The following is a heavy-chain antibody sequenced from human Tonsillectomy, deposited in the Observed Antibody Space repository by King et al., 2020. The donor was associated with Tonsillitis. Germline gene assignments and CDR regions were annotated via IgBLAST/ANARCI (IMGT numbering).Heavy chain of an antibody. J-gene: IGHJ6*02. CDR3: ARDPDMDV. V-gene: IGHV3-48*04. CDR2: ISSSSSSI. CDR1: GFIFSIYS. Sequence: VQLVESGGGLVQPGGSLRLSCAGSGFIFSIYSINWVRQAPGKGLEWISYISSSSSSIYYADSVKGRFTVSRDNAKNSLYLQMNSLRAEDTAVYYCARDPDMDVWGQGTRVTVSS.